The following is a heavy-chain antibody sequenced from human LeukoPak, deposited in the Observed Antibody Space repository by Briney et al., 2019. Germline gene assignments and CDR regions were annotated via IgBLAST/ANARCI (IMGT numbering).Heavy chain of an antibody. CDR3: ARDVKSAGTMVRGVRDY. CDR2: ISAYNGNT. J-gene: IGHJ4*02. D-gene: IGHD3-10*01. V-gene: IGHV1-18*01. CDR1: GYTFTSYG. Sequence: ASVKVSCKASGYTFTSYGISWVRQAPGQGLEWMGWISAYNGNTNYAQKLQGRVTMTTGTSTSTAYMELRSLRSDDTAVYFCARDVKSAGTMVRGVRDYWGQGTLVTVSS.